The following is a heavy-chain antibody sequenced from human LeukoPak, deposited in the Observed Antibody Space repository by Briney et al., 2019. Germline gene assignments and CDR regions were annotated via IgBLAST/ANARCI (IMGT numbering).Heavy chain of an antibody. D-gene: IGHD3-10*01. CDR3: AKYTPANYYGSGSLFDC. Sequence: GGSLRLSCTASGFTFSMYAMSWVRQAPGKGLEWVSALSGRGDNTYYVDSVKGRFTISRDNSKNTLYLHMNSLRAEDTAVYYCAKYTPANYYGSGSLFDCWGQGTLVTVSS. J-gene: IGHJ4*02. CDR2: LSGRGDNT. CDR1: GFTFSMYA. V-gene: IGHV3-23*01.